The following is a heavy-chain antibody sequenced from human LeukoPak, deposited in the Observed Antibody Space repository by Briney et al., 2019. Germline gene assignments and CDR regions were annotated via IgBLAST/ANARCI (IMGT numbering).Heavy chain of an antibody. D-gene: IGHD2-2*01. V-gene: IGHV1-46*01. J-gene: IGHJ4*02. CDR2: INPSGGST. CDR3: ARAVYCGSTSCLAVGY. CDR1: GYTFTSYY. Sequence: GASVKVSCKASGYTFTSYYMHWVRQAPGQGLEGMGMINPSGGSTSYAQKFQGRVTMTRNTSISTAYMELSSLRSEDTALYYCARAVYCGSTSCLAVGYWGQGTLVTVSS.